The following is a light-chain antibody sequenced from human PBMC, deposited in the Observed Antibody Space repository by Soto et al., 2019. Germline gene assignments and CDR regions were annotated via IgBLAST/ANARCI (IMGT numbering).Light chain of an antibody. CDR1: QSVSSN. Sequence: SPGERATLSCRASQSVSSNLAWYQQKPGQAPRLLIYGASTRATGIPARFSGSGSGTEFTLTISSLQSEDFAVYYCQQYNNWPQTFGQGTKVDIK. V-gene: IGKV3-15*01. J-gene: IGKJ1*01. CDR3: QQYNNWPQT. CDR2: GAS.